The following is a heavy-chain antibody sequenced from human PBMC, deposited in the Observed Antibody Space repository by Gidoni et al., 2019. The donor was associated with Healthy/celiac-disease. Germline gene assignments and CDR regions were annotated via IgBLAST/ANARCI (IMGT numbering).Heavy chain of an antibody. Sequence: EVQLLESGGGLVQPGGSLRLSGAASGFTFKSYPMGWVRQAPGKGLEWVSAISGSGGSTYYADSVKGRFTISRDNSKNTLYLQMNSLRAEDTAVYYCAKERSSGWYGISWYFDLWGRGTLVTVSS. CDR2: ISGSGGST. CDR3: AKERSSGWYGISWYFDL. V-gene: IGHV3-23*01. CDR1: GFTFKSYP. D-gene: IGHD6-19*01. J-gene: IGHJ2*01.